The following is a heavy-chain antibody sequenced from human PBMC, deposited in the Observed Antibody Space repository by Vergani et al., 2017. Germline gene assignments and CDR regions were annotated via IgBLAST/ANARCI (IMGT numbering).Heavy chain of an antibody. CDR1: GFTFNQYG. CDR3: ARLDGASSWIDY. D-gene: IGHD6-13*01. J-gene: IGHJ4*02. V-gene: IGHV3-72*01. CDR2: IRTKRFTYTT. Sequence: VQLVESGGGVVQPGRSLRLSCAASGFTFNQYGMHWVRQAPGKGLEWVGRIRTKRFTYTTEYAASVKGRFAISRDDSRNSLYLQMNSLKTEDTAVYYCARLDGASSWIDYWGQGTLVTVSS.